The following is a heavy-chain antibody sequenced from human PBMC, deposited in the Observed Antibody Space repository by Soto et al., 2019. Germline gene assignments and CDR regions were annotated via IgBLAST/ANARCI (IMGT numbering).Heavy chain of an antibody. J-gene: IGHJ4*02. CDR2: ISSSSSYI. Sequence: PGGPLRLSCAASGFTFSSYSMNWVRQAPGKGLEWVSSISSSSSYIYYADSVKGRFTISRDNAKNSLYLQMNSLRAEDTAVYYCARGRSSYVGNCPNLDYWGQGTLVTVSS. CDR1: GFTFSSYS. V-gene: IGHV3-21*01. CDR3: ARGRSSYVGNCPNLDY. D-gene: IGHD2-15*01.